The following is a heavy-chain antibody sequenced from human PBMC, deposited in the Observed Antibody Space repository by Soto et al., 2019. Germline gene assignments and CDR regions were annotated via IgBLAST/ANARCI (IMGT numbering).Heavy chain of an antibody. D-gene: IGHD2-21*02. J-gene: IGHJ4*02. CDR2: INHSGST. CDR3: ARHRVLSYCGGDCKPLDY. V-gene: IGHV4-34*01. Sequence: QVQLQQWGAGLLKPSETLSLTCAVYGGSFSGYYWSWIRQPPGKGLEWIGEINHSGSTNYNPSLKSRVTRAVDTSKNQCSLKLSSGTAADTAVYYCARHRVLSYCGGDCKPLDYWGQGTLVTVSS. CDR1: GGSFSGYY.